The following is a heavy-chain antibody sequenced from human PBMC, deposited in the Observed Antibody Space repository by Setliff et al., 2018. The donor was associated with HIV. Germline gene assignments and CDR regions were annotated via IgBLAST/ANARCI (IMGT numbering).Heavy chain of an antibody. Sequence: SETLSLTCAVYGGSFSEYYWSWIRQSPGKGLEWIGEINHSGSTHCNPPLKSRATISVDTSKNQFSLRLNSVTAADTAVYFCARSPGVDTNMAFDYWGQGNLVTVSS. D-gene: IGHD5-18*01. V-gene: IGHV4-34*01. CDR2: INHSGST. CDR1: GGSFSEYY. CDR3: ARSPGVDTNMAFDY. J-gene: IGHJ4*02.